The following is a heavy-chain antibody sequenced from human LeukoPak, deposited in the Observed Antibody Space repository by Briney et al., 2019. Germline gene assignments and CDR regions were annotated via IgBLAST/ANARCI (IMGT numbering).Heavy chain of an antibody. CDR2: ISYDGSNK. D-gene: IGHD6-19*01. Sequence: GGSLRLSCAASGFTFSSYAMHWVRQAPDKGLEWVAVISYDGSNKYYADSVKGRFTISRDNSRNTLYLQMNSLRAEDTAVYYCARDGTMYSSGWTGSYFDYWGQGTLVTVSS. J-gene: IGHJ4*02. CDR1: GFTFSSYA. V-gene: IGHV3-30*04. CDR3: ARDGTMYSSGWTGSYFDY.